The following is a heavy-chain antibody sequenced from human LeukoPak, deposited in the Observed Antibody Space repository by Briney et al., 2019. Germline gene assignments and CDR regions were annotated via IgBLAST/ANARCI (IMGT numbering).Heavy chain of an antibody. CDR2: IYYSGST. D-gene: IGHD1-26*01. CDR3: ARGSYSGSYYVHY. J-gene: IGHJ4*02. Sequence: SETLSLTCTVSGGSISSSDYFWSWIRQPPGKGLEWIGYIYYSGSTNYNPSLKSRVTISVDTSKNQFSLKLSSVTAADTAVYYCARGSYSGSYYVHYWGQGTLVTVSS. CDR1: GGSISSSDYF. V-gene: IGHV4-61*08.